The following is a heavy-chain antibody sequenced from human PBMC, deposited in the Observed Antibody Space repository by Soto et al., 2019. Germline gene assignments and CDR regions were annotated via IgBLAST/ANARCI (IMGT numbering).Heavy chain of an antibody. CDR2: IWYDGSNK. Sequence: QVQLVESGGGVVQPGRSLRLSCAASGFTFSSYGMHWVRQAPGKGLEWVAVIWYDGSNKYYADSVKGRFTISRDNSKNTLYLQMNSLRAEDTAVYYCAREDGQLWLSYYYYGMDVWGQGTTVTVSS. CDR1: GFTFSSYG. J-gene: IGHJ6*02. D-gene: IGHD5-18*01. V-gene: IGHV3-33*01. CDR3: AREDGQLWLSYYYYGMDV.